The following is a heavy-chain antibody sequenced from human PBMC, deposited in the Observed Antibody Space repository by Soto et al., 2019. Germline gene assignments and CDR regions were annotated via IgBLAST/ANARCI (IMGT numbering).Heavy chain of an antibody. V-gene: IGHV3-11*06. CDR3: ARVRSYGYGPGAMDV. CDR1: GFTFSDYY. CDR2: NSSRSRFI. D-gene: IGHD3-16*01. Sequence: QVQLVESGGGLVKPGGSLRVSCAASGFTFSDYYMTWIRQAPGKGLEWVSYNSSRSRFIKDADSVKGRFIISRDNAKNSLSLQMNSLRVEDTAIYYCARVRSYGYGPGAMDVWGQGTTVTVSS. J-gene: IGHJ6*02.